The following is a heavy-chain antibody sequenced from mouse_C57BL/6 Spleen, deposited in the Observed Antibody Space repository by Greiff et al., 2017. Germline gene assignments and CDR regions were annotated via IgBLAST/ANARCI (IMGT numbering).Heavy chain of an antibody. V-gene: IGHV1-81*01. CDR1: GYTFTSYG. D-gene: IGHD2-4*01. CDR3: ARSYDYDVGWYFDV. J-gene: IGHJ1*03. CDR2: IYPRSGNT. Sequence: QVQLKQSGAELARPGASVKLSCKASGYTFTSYGISWVKQRTGQGLEWIGEIYPRSGNTYYNEKFKGKATLTADKSSSTAYMELRSLTSEDSAVYFCARSYDYDVGWYFDVWGTGTTVTVSS.